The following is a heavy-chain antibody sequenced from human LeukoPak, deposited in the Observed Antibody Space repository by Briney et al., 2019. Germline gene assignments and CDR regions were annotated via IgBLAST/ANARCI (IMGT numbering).Heavy chain of an antibody. CDR2: INHSGST. J-gene: IGHJ6*03. Sequence: SETLSLTCAVYGGSFSGYYWSWIRQPPGKGLEWIGEINHSGSTDYNPSLKSRVTISVDTSKNQFSLKLSSVTAADTAVYYCARGRGYCSGGSCYSSYYYYYMDVWGKGTTVTVSS. D-gene: IGHD2-15*01. V-gene: IGHV4-34*01. CDR3: ARGRGYCSGGSCYSSYYYYYMDV. CDR1: GGSFSGYY.